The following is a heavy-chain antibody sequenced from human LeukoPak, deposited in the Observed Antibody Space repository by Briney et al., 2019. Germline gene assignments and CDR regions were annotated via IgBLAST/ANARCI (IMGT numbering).Heavy chain of an antibody. V-gene: IGHV3-21*01. Sequence: PGGSLRLSCAASGFTFSSYSMNWVRQAPGKGLEWVSSISSSSSYIYYADSVKGRFTISRDNAKNSLYLQMNSLRAEDTAVYYCARVQRYCSSGSCYDYYYYGMDVWGKGTTVTVSS. CDR3: ARVQRYCSSGSCYDYYYYGMDV. J-gene: IGHJ6*04. CDR2: ISSSSSYI. CDR1: GFTFSSYS. D-gene: IGHD2-15*01.